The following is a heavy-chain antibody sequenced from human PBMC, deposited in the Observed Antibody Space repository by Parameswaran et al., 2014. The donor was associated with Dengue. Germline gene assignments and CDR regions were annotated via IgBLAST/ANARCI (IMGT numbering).Heavy chain of an antibody. CDR3: ARGSSTKNLDY. D-gene: IGHD6-13*01. Sequence: VRQMPGKGLEWVSVIYSGGSTYYADSVKGRFTISRDNSKNTLYLQMNSLRAEDTAVYYCARGSSTKNLDYWAREPWSPSPQ. V-gene: IGHV3-53*01. CDR2: IYSGGST. J-gene: IGHJ4*02.